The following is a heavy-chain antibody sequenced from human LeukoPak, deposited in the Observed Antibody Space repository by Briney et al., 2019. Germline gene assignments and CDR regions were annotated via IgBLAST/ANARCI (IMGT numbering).Heavy chain of an antibody. CDR2: ISYDGTNK. CDR3: LVVIREVDMSHDY. D-gene: IGHD3-22*01. CDR1: GFTFSSYA. J-gene: IGHJ4*02. Sequence: GGSLRLSCAASGFTFSSYAMHWVRQAPGKGLEWVAVISYDGTNKYDADSVKGRFTISRDNYKNTLYLHMNILRAANTAVYCCLVVIREVDMSHDYWGQGALVTVSS. V-gene: IGHV3-30-3*01.